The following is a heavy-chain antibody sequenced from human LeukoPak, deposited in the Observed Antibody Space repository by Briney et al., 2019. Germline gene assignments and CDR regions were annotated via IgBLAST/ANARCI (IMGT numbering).Heavy chain of an antibody. CDR2: IYYSGST. D-gene: IGHD3-22*01. J-gene: IGHJ5*02. Sequence: SETLSLTCTVSGGSISSSSYYWGWIRQPPGKGLEWIGSIYYSGSTYYNPSLKSRVTISVDTSKNQFSLTLSSVTAADTAVYYCARAFNPNYYDSSGYFNWFDPWGQGTLVTVSS. CDR1: GGSISSSSYY. CDR3: ARAFNPNYYDSSGYFNWFDP. V-gene: IGHV4-39*01.